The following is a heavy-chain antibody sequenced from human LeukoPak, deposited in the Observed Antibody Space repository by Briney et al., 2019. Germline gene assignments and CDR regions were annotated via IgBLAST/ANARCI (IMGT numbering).Heavy chain of an antibody. J-gene: IGHJ3*02. CDR3: ARITSAIFDSFDI. V-gene: IGHV4-30-2*02. Sequence: SQTLSLTCAVSGGSISSGGYSWSWIRQPPGKGLEWIGYIYHSGSTYYNPSLKSRVTISIDTSKNQFSLNLTSVTAADTAVYYCARITSAIFDSFDIWGQGTMVTVSS. CDR2: IYHSGST. D-gene: IGHD5-18*01. CDR1: GGSISSGGYS.